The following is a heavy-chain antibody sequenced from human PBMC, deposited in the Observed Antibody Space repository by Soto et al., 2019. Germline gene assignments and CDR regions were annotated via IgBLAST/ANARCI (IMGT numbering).Heavy chain of an antibody. CDR3: ARPALNYYYYGMDV. V-gene: IGHV4-30-4*01. J-gene: IGHJ6*02. Sequence: SETLSLTCTVSGGSISSGDYYWSWIRQPPGKGLEWIGYIYYSGSTYYNPSLKSRVTISVDMSKNQFSLKLSSVTAADTAVYYCARPALNYYYYGMDVWGQGTTVTVSS. CDR1: GGSISSGDYY. CDR2: IYYSGST.